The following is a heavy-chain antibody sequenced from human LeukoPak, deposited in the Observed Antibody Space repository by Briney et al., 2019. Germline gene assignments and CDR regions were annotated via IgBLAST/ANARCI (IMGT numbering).Heavy chain of an antibody. CDR3: ARDVAYSAFDY. CDR2: IRPDGSEG. CDR1: EFTFSSYS. D-gene: IGHD2-21*01. J-gene: IGHJ4*02. Sequence: GGSLRLSCAASEFTFSSYSMNWVRQAPGKGLEWVATIRPDGSEGYYADSVRGRFTISRDNSKNSFYLQMSSLRAEDTGVFYCARDVAYSAFDYWGQGTLVTVSS. V-gene: IGHV3-7*01.